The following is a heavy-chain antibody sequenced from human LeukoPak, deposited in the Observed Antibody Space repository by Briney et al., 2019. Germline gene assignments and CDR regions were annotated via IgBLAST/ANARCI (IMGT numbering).Heavy chain of an antibody. D-gene: IGHD3-22*01. CDR2: IYTSGST. J-gene: IGHJ3*02. V-gene: IGHV4-4*09. CDR3: ARHTTYYYDSSGYPTGAFDI. CDR1: GGSTSSYY. Sequence: SETLSLTCTVSGGSTSSYYWSWIRQPPGKGLEWIGYIYTSGSTNYNPSLKSRVTISVDTSKNQFSLKLSSVTAADTAVYYCARHTTYYYDSSGYPTGAFDIWGQGTMVTVSS.